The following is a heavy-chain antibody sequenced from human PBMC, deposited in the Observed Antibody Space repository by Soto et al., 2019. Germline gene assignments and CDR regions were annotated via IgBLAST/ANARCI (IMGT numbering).Heavy chain of an antibody. Sequence: PGGSLRLSCAASGFTYSTYTMHWVRQAPGKGLEWVSATTGSGDTTFYADSVKGRFTFSRDNSRNTMYLQMNSLRAEDTAVYYCAKTYYFDGCGYSDYWGQGTLVTVSS. D-gene: IGHD3-22*01. V-gene: IGHV3-23*01. CDR1: GFTYSTYT. CDR2: TTGSGDTT. CDR3: AKTYYFDGCGYSDY. J-gene: IGHJ4*02.